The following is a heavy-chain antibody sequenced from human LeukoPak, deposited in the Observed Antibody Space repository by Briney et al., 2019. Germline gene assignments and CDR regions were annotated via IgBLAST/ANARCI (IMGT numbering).Heavy chain of an antibody. D-gene: IGHD3-22*01. CDR3: AREGNSSGYNDAFDI. CDR2: IYYSGST. CDR1: GGSISSYY. J-gene: IGHJ3*02. V-gene: IGHV4-59*01. Sequence: KPSETLSLTCTVSGGSISSYYWSWIRQPPGKGLEWIGYIYYSGSTNYNPSLKSRVTISVDTSKNQFSLKLSSATAADTAVYYCAREGNSSGYNDAFDIWGQGTMVTVSS.